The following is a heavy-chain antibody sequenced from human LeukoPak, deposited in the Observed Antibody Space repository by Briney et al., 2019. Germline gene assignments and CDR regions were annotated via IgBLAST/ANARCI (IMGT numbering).Heavy chain of an antibody. Sequence: GASVKVSCKASGYTFTGYYMHWVRQAPGQGLEWMGWINPNSGGTNYAQKLQGRVTMTTDTSTSTAYMELRSLRSDDTAVYYCAKDLVLRLGELYSEPTAFDYWGQGTLVTVSS. V-gene: IGHV1-2*02. J-gene: IGHJ4*02. CDR2: INPNSGGT. D-gene: IGHD3-16*01. CDR3: AKDLVLRLGELYSEPTAFDY. CDR1: GYTFTGYY.